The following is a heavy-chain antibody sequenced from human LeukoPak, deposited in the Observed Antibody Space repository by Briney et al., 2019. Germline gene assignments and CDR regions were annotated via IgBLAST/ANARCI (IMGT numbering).Heavy chain of an antibody. Sequence: GGSLRLSCAASGFTFSSYWMHWVRQAPGKGLVWVSRISSNGSSTSYADSVKGRFTISRDNAKNTLYLQMNSLRAEDTAVYYCARRWNDGRLFDYWGQGTLGTVSS. D-gene: IGHD1-1*01. J-gene: IGHJ4*02. V-gene: IGHV3-74*01. CDR1: GFTFSSYW. CDR3: ARRWNDGRLFDY. CDR2: ISSNGSST.